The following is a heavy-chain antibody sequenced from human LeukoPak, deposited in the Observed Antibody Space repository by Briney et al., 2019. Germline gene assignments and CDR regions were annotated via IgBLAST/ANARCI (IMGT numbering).Heavy chain of an antibody. CDR2: IYTSGST. CDR3: ARGGLDSSSDY. Sequence: SETLSLTCTVSDGSISSGSYYWSWIRQPAGKGLEWIGRIYTSGSTNYNPSLKSRVTISVDTSKNQFSLKLSSVTAADTAVYYCARGGLDSSSDYWGQGTLVTVSS. V-gene: IGHV4-61*02. D-gene: IGHD6-6*01. CDR1: DGSISSGSYY. J-gene: IGHJ4*02.